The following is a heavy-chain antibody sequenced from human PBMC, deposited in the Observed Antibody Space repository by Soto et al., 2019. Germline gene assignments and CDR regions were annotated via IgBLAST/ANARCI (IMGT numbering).Heavy chain of an antibody. CDR1: GDSVTNYF. CDR3: ARDPGYCTNGVCPIFDF. CDR2: MYHGGRT. Sequence: SETLSLTCTVSGDSVTNYFCSWIRQPPGKGLEWIGHMYHGGRTNYSPSLKSRVTMSLDSSKNQFSLNLSSVTAADTAVYFCARDPGYCTNGVCPIFDFWGQGVLVTVSS. J-gene: IGHJ4*02. V-gene: IGHV4-59*02. D-gene: IGHD2-8*01.